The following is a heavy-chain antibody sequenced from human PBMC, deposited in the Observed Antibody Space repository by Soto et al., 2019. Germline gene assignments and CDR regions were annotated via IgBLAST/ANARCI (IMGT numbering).Heavy chain of an antibody. Sequence: GGSLRLSCAASGFTFSSYWMHWVRQAPGKGLVWVSRLNSDGSSTSYADSVKGRFTISRDNAKTTLYLQMNSLRAEDTAVYYCARVMGTSYYYDSSGYYAFDIWGQGTMVPVSS. CDR1: GFTFSSYW. D-gene: IGHD3-22*01. V-gene: IGHV3-74*01. CDR2: LNSDGSST. J-gene: IGHJ3*02. CDR3: ARVMGTSYYYDSSGYYAFDI.